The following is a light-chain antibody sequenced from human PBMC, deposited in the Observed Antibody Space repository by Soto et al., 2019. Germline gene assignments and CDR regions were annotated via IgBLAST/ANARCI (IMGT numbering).Light chain of an antibody. CDR2: GAS. CDR1: QSVSSNY. Sequence: EIVLTQSPGTLSLSPGERATLSCRASQSVSSNYFAWYQQKPGQAPRLLIHGASRRATGIPDRFSGSGSVTDFTLTISRLEPEDFAVYYCQQYGSSLSITFGQGTRLEIK. V-gene: IGKV3-20*01. J-gene: IGKJ5*01. CDR3: QQYGSSLSIT.